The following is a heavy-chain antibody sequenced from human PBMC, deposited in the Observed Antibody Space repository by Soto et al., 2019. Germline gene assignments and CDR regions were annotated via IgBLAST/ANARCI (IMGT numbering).Heavy chain of an antibody. CDR3: ASTRGGYYYYMDV. CDR1: GFTFSSYS. V-gene: IGHV3-48*01. CDR2: ISSSSSTI. J-gene: IGHJ6*03. D-gene: IGHD3-16*01. Sequence: GGSLRLSCAASGFTFSSYSMNWVRQAPGKGLEWVSYISSSSSTIYYADSVKGRFTISRDNAKNSLYLQMNSLRAEDTAVYYCASTRGGYYYYMDVWGKGTTVTVSS.